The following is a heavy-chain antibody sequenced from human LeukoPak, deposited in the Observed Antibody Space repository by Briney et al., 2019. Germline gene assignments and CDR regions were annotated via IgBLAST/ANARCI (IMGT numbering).Heavy chain of an antibody. CDR1: GFTFSNYG. Sequence: PGRSLRLSCAASGFTFSNYGMHWVRQAPGKGLDWVALISYDGNNKYYSDSMKGRFTISRDNSKSKLYLQMNSLRAEDTAVYYCAKDIDYGGANWGQGTLVIVSS. CDR2: ISYDGNNK. V-gene: IGHV3-30*18. D-gene: IGHD4-23*01. CDR3: AKDIDYGGAN. J-gene: IGHJ4*02.